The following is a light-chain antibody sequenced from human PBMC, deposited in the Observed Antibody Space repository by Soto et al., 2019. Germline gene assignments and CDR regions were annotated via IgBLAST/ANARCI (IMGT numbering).Light chain of an antibody. Sequence: EIVMTQSPLSLTVTPGEPASISCKSSQSLQHNNGNTLLAWYMQKPGQSPQLLIYLASRRAPGAPDRVSGSGSGTDFTLRISTVEADEAAIYYCRQALQTPRTFVQGTKLEI. CDR1: QSLQHNNGNTL. CDR2: LAS. V-gene: IGKV2-28*01. CDR3: RQALQTPRT. J-gene: IGKJ1*01.